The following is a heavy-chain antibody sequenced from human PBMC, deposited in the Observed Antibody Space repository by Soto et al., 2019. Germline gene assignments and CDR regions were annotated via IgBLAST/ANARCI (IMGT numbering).Heavy chain of an antibody. CDR2: IYWDDDK. Sequence: QITLKESGPTLVKPTQTLTLTCTFSGFSLGTRGVGVGWIRQPPGKALEWLALIYWDDDKRYSPSLKSRLTLPKDTSKNQVVLTMTNMDPVDSATYYCARDSSGWYGFDYWGQGTLVTVSS. CDR3: ARDSSGWYGFDY. J-gene: IGHJ4*02. CDR1: GFSLGTRGVG. V-gene: IGHV2-5*02. D-gene: IGHD6-19*01.